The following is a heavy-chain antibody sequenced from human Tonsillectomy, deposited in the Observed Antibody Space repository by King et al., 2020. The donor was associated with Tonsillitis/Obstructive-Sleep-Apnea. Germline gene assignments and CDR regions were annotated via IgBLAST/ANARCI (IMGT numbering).Heavy chain of an antibody. CDR2: SRPNNGDT. CDR1: GYTFTSYD. J-gene: IGHJ1*01. V-gene: IGHV1-18*01. Sequence: VQLVESGAEVKKPGASVKVSCKASGYTFTSYDITWVRRAPGQGLEWMGWSRPNNGDTNCAQKLQGRVTMTSDTSTSTAYMELRSLRSDDTAVYYCARDYYDTSGYYHGYFQHWGQGTLVTVSS. CDR3: ARDYYDTSGYYHGYFQH. D-gene: IGHD3-22*01.